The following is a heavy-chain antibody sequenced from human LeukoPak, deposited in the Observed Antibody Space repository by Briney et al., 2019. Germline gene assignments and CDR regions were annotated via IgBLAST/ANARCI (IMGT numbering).Heavy chain of an antibody. V-gene: IGHV3-7*01. CDR3: TRDWLDASLDY. D-gene: IGHD6-19*01. J-gene: IGHJ4*02. Sequence: PGGSLRLSCAASGFTFSSYAMHWVRQAPGKGLEWVAFINHPGTQKYYVDSVEGRFTISRDNAKNSLYLQMNRLRAEDTAVYYCTRDWLDASLDYWGQGVLVTVSS. CDR1: GFTFSSYA. CDR2: INHPGTQK.